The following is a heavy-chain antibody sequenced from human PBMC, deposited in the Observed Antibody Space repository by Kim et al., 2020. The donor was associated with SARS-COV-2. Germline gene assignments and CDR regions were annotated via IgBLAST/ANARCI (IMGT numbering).Heavy chain of an antibody. Sequence: GGSLRLSCAASGFTFDDYAMHWVRQAPGKGLEWVSGISWNSGSIGYADSVKGRFTISRDNAKNSLYLQMNSLRAEDTALYYCAKDTLIVATDGGAFDIWGQGTMVTVSS. D-gene: IGHD5-12*01. J-gene: IGHJ3*02. CDR3: AKDTLIVATDGGAFDI. CDR2: ISWNSGSI. V-gene: IGHV3-9*01. CDR1: GFTFDDYA.